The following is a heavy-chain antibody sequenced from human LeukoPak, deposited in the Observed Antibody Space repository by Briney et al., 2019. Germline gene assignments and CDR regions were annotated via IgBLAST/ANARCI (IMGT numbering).Heavy chain of an antibody. CDR2: VYYSGGD. D-gene: IGHD3-9*01. Sequence: SETLSLTCTVSGGSISSYYWSWIRQPPGRGLEWIGHVYYSGGDDYNPSLKSRVTISVDKSKNQFSLKLSSVTAADTAVYYCARVGYFDWLPYSWGQGTLVTVSS. CDR1: GGSISSYY. CDR3: ARVGYFDWLPYS. J-gene: IGHJ5*02. V-gene: IGHV4-59*01.